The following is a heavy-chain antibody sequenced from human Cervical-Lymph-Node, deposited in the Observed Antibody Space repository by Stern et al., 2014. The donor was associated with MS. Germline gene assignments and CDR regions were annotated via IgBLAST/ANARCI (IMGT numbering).Heavy chain of an antibody. Sequence: VQLGESGGGVVQPGRSLRLSCVASGFTFSSYDMHWVRQAPGKGLVGGAIISHDGAKKNYADSVKGRFTIYRDNSKNTVNMEMNSLRPDDTAVYYCAKQTPGLVVVSGGRRYHYAMDVWGLGTTVTVSS. CDR3: AKQTPGLVVVSGGRRYHYAMDV. V-gene: IGHV3-30-3*01. J-gene: IGHJ6*02. D-gene: IGHD2-2*01. CDR1: GFTFSSYD. CDR2: ISHDGAKK.